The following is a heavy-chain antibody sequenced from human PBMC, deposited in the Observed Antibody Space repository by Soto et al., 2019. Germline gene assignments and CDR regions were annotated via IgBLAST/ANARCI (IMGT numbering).Heavy chain of an antibody. CDR3: ASNEEVEPGYCSGGSCYSDYYYYGMDV. D-gene: IGHD2-15*01. CDR1: GFTFSSYW. J-gene: IGHJ6*02. Sequence: PGGSLRLSCAASGFTFSSYWMHWVRQAPGKGLVWVSRINSDGSSTSYADSVKGRFTISRDNAKNTLYLQMNSLRAEDTAVYYCASNEEVEPGYCSGGSCYSDYYYYGMDVWGQGTTVTVSS. V-gene: IGHV3-74*01. CDR2: INSDGSST.